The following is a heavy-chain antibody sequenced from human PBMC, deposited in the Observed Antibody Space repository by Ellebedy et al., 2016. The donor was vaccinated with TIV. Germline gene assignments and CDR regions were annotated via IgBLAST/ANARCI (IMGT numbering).Heavy chain of an antibody. J-gene: IGHJ4*02. CDR1: GFTFSSYT. CDR2: INEIGGKT. CDR3: ARDWQTSGSGSYHIDS. D-gene: IGHD3-10*01. Sequence: GESLKISCGASGFTFSSYTMGWVRQAPGKGPQWVSDINEIGGKTYYADSAKGRFTISRDDAKNSLYLQMNNLRAEDTAVYYCARDWQTSGSGSYHIDSWGQGTLVTVSS. V-gene: IGHV3-21*05.